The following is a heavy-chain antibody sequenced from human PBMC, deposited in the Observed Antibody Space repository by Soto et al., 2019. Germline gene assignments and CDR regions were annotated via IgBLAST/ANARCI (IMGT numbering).Heavy chain of an antibody. D-gene: IGHD3-10*01. J-gene: IGHJ6*03. CDR2: ISGSGGST. V-gene: IGHV3-23*01. CDR1: GFTFSSYA. Sequence: GGSLRLSCAASGFTFSSYAMSWVRQAPGKGLEWVSAISGSGGSTYYADTVKGRFTISRDNAKNSLYLQMNSLRAEDTAVYYCAATYYYGSGSYEEGSYYYYMDVWGKGATVTVS. CDR3: AATYYYGSGSYEEGSYYYYMDV.